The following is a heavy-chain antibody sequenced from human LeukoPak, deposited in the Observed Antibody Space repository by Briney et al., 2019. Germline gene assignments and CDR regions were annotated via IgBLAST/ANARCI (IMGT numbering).Heavy chain of an antibody. D-gene: IGHD3-22*01. J-gene: IGHJ4*02. CDR2: ISAYNGNT. CDR3: ARDNPYYDSSGYYFFDY. CDR1: GYTFTSYG. Sequence: ASVKVSCKASGYTFTSYGISWVRQAPRQGLEWMGWISAYNGNTNYAQKLQGRVTMTTDTSTSTAYMELRSLRSDDTAVYYCARDNPYYDSSGYYFFDYWGQGTLVTVSS. V-gene: IGHV1-18*01.